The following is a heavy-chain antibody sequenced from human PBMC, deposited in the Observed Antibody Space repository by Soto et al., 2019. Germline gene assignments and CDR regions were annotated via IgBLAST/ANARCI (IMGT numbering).Heavy chain of an antibody. J-gene: IGHJ6*02. CDR1: GYTFTSYY. CDR3: ARDIETRITIFGVVPNYGMDV. CDR2: INPSGGST. D-gene: IGHD3-3*01. Sequence: GASVKVSCKASGYTFTSYYMHWVRQAPGQGLERMGIINPSGGSTSYAQKFQGRVTMTRDTSTSTVYMELSSLRSEDTAVYYCARDIETRITIFGVVPNYGMDVWGQGTTVTVSS. V-gene: IGHV1-46*01.